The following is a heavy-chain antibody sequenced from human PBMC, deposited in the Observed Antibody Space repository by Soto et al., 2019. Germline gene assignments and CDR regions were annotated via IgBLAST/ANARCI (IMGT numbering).Heavy chain of an antibody. CDR1: GFTFSSYG. D-gene: IGHD3-9*01. Sequence: AGGSLRLSCAASGFTFSSYGMHWVRQAPGKGLEWVAVISYDGSNKYYADSVKGRFTISRDNSKNTLYLQMNSLRAEDTAVYYCATDQINGGALRYFDWTYYYGMDVCGQGTTVTVSS. V-gene: IGHV3-30*03. CDR2: ISYDGSNK. CDR3: ATDQINGGALRYFDWTYYYGMDV. J-gene: IGHJ6*02.